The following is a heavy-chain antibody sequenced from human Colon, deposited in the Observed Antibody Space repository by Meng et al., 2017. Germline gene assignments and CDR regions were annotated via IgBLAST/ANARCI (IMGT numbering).Heavy chain of an antibody. Sequence: QVPLTQWGAGVFKPPEPLSLPCAVYGGSFSGYYWSWIRQPPGKGLEWIGEINHSGSTNYNPSLKSRVTISVDTSKNQFSLKLSSVTAADTAVYYCARGLFDYWGQGTLVTVSS. CDR2: INHSGST. V-gene: IGHV4-34*01. CDR1: GGSFSGYY. CDR3: ARGLFDY. J-gene: IGHJ4*02.